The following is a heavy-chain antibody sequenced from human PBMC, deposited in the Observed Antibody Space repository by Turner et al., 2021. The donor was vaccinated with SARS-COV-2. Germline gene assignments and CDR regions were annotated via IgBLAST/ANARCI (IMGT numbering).Heavy chain of an antibody. J-gene: IGHJ4*02. Sequence: QLQLQESGLGQVKPSETMSITCTVSGGSISSSSYYWGWIRQPPGKGLEWIGRFYFRWSTFFHPSLKSRVTISVDTSKNQFSLKLSSVTASDTAVYYCARRRFMSCYSFDYCGQGTLFTVSS. CDR2: FYFRWST. CDR3: ARRRFMSCYSFDY. CDR1: GGSISSSSYY. D-gene: IGHD3-10*01. V-gene: IGHV4-39*01.